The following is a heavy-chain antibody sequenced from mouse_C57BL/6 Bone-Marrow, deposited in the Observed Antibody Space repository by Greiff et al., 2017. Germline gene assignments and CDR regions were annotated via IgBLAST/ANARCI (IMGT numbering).Heavy chain of an antibody. V-gene: IGHV1-15*01. CDR2: IDPETGGT. Sequence: VQRVESGAELVRPGASVTLSCKASGYTFTDYEMHWVKQTPVHGLEWIGAIDPETGGTAYNQKFKGKAILTADKSSSTAYMELRSLTSEDSAVYYCTGGYPFDYWGQGTTLTVSS. CDR3: TGGYPFDY. CDR1: GYTFTDYE. D-gene: IGHD2-2*01. J-gene: IGHJ2*01.